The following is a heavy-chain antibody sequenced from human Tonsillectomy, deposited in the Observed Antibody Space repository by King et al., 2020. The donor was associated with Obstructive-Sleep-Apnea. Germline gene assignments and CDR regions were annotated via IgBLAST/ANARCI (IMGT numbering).Heavy chain of an antibody. CDR2: IYYSGST. CDR3: ARGDSSRGLTVGA. V-gene: IGHV4-39*07. CDR1: GGSITSSSYY. D-gene: IGHD1-26*01. Sequence: LQLQESGPGLVKPSETLSLTCTVSGGSITSSSYYWGWIRQPPGKGLEWIGTIYYSGSTYYNPSLKSRVSISVDKSKNQFSLKLSSVTATDTAVYYCARGDSSRGLTVGAWGQGVLVTVSS. J-gene: IGHJ4*02.